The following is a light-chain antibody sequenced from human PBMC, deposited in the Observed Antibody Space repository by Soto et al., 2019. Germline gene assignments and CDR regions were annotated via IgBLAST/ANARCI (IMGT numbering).Light chain of an antibody. V-gene: IGLV1-44*01. Sequence: QSVLTQPPSASGTPGQTIAISCSGGSSNIGSHTVNWYQQLLGTAPRLLIYSNTQRPSGVPDRFSGSKSGTSASLAITGLQSEDEGDYYCAAWDDSLNGVVFGGGTKVTVL. J-gene: IGLJ2*01. CDR1: SSNIGSHT. CDR2: SNT. CDR3: AAWDDSLNGVV.